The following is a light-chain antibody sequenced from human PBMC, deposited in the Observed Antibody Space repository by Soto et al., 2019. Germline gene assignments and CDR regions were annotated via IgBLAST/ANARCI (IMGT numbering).Light chain of an antibody. CDR3: IKHNSYPLT. V-gene: IGKV1-17*01. J-gene: IGKJ4*01. Sequence: DIQMTQSPSSLSASVGDRVTITCRASQGIRSDLGWYQQKPGTAPKSLIYDASNLRSGVPSRFSGSGSGTEFNLTISSLQPEDFASYYCIKHNSYPLTFGGGTKVEIK. CDR1: QGIRSD. CDR2: DAS.